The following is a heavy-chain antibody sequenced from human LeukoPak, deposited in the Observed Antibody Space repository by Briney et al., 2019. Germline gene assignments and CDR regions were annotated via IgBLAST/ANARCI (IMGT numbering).Heavy chain of an antibody. CDR1: GYSFTSYW. J-gene: IGHJ6*02. CDR2: IYPGDSDN. D-gene: IGHD1-20*01. CDR3: ARQDSGNITGTAYYGMDV. V-gene: IGHV5-51*01. Sequence: PGESLKIPCKGSGYSFTSYWIGLVPQTPGQGPEWMGIIYPGDSDNRHSPSFQGQVTNPDDKSISTAYLQWSSLQASHAAMYYCARQDSGNITGTAYYGMDVWGQGTTVTVSS.